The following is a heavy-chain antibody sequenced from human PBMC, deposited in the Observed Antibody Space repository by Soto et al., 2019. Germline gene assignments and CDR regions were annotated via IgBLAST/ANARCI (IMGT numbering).Heavy chain of an antibody. CDR2: IYYSGST. D-gene: IGHD2-15*01. V-gene: IGHV4-61*01. CDR1: GGSVISGSYY. Sequence: SETLSLTCTVSGGSVISGSYYLICIRQPPWKGLEWIGYIYYSGSTNYNPSLKSRVTISVDTSKNQFSLKLSSVTAADTAVYYCARDMSGYCSGGSCSGIIDYWGQGTLVTVSS. J-gene: IGHJ4*02. CDR3: ARDMSGYCSGGSCSGIIDY.